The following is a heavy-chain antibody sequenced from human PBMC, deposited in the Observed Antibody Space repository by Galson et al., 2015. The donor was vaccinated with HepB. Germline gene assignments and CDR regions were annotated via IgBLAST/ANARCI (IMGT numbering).Heavy chain of an antibody. J-gene: IGHJ4*02. CDR2: ISWNSGSI. CDR1: GFTFDDYA. D-gene: IGHD3-22*01. CDR3: AKDSDSSGYYGVGSDY. V-gene: IGHV3-9*01. Sequence: SLRLSCAASGFTFDDYAMHWVRQAPGKGLEWVSGISWNSGSIGYADSVKGRFTISRDNAKNSLYLQMNSLRAEDTALYYCAKDSDSSGYYGVGSDYWGQGTLVTVSS.